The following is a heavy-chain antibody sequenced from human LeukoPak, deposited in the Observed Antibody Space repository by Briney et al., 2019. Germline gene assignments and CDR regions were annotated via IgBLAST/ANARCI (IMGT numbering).Heavy chain of an antibody. CDR2: ISWNSGSI. Sequence: GGSLRLSCAASGFTFDDYAMHWVRQAPGKGLEWVSGISWNSGSIGYADSVKGRFTISRDNAKNSLYLQMNSLRAEDTAVYYCASRYSYGDTDDDYWGQGTLVTVSS. V-gene: IGHV3-9*01. J-gene: IGHJ4*02. CDR1: GFTFDDYA. D-gene: IGHD5-18*01. CDR3: ASRYSYGDTDDDY.